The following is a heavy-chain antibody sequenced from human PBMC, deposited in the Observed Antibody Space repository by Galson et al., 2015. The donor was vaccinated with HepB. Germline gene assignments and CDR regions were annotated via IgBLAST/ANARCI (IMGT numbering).Heavy chain of an antibody. D-gene: IGHD6-6*01. CDR2: ISAYNGNT. CDR1: GYTFTNFG. V-gene: IGHV1-18*01. J-gene: IGHJ4*02. Sequence: QSGAEVKKPGASVKVSCKASGYTFTNFGISWVRQAPGQGLEWMAWISAYNGNTDYARKLQGRVTMTTDTSTSTAYMELRSLTSDDTAVYYCATARYSTSPPDNWGQGTLVTVSP. CDR3: ATARYSTSPPDN.